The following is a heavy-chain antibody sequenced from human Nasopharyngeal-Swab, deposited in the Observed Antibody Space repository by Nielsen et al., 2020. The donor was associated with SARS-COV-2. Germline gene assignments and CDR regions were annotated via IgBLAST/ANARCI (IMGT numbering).Heavy chain of an antibody. V-gene: IGHV4-59*08. CDR1: GGSIGTYY. CDR3: ARRDVSGSYRFMVY. D-gene: IGHD3-16*02. CDR2: IYYTGST. J-gene: IGHJ4*02. Sequence: SETLSLTCTVSGGSIGTYYWSWIRQPPGKGLEWIGYIYYTGSTMYNPSLKGRVTLSVDTSENQFSLRLTSVTAADSAVYYCARRDVSGSYRFMVYWGQGTLVTVSS.